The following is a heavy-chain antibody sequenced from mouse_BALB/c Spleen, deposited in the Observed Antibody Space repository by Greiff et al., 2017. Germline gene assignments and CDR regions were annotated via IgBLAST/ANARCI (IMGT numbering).Heavy chain of an antibody. V-gene: IGHV1S29*02. J-gene: IGHJ1*01. Sequence: EVQLQQSGPELVKPGASVKISCKASGYTFTDYNMHWVKQSHGKSLEWIGYIYPYNGGTGYNQKFKSKATLTVDNSSSTAYMELRSLTSEDSAVYYCARRRGYYRYDSYWYFDVWGAGTTVTVSS. CDR1: GYTFTDYN. CDR3: ARRRGYYRYDSYWYFDV. CDR2: IYPYNGGT. D-gene: IGHD2-14*01.